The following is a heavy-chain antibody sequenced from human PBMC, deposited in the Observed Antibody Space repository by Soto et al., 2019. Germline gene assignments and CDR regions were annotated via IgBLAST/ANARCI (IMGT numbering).Heavy chain of an antibody. CDR1: GFTFSSHA. CDR3: AKDQGVGGTLGLFDY. V-gene: IGHV3-30*18. J-gene: IGHJ4*02. CDR2: ISNDGTRN. D-gene: IGHD1-26*01. Sequence: QVQLVESGGGAVQPGGSLRLSCVASGFTFSSHAMHWVHQAPGKGLESVAVISNDGTRNHHTDSVKGRFTISRDNSKNTLYLQMNSLTTEDTAVYFCAKDQGVGGTLGLFDYWGQGTLVTVSS.